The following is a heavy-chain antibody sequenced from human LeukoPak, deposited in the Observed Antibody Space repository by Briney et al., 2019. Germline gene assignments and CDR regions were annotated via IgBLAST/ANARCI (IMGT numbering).Heavy chain of an antibody. CDR1: VGTFSSYA. Sequence: ASVKVSCKASVGTFSSYAISWVRQAPGQGLEWMGRIIPILGIANYAQKSQGTGTTTADKFPSTAYMELSRLRSEDTAVYYCARGKYARSGYYDYWGQGTLVTVSS. V-gene: IGHV1-69*04. CDR2: IIPILGIA. CDR3: ARGKYARSGYYDY. D-gene: IGHD3-22*01. J-gene: IGHJ4*02.